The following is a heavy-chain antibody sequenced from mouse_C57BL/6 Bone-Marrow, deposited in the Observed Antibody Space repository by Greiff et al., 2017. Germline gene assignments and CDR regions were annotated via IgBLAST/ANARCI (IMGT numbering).Heavy chain of an antibody. CDR2: TDPETGGT. Sequence: VQLQESGAELVRPGASVTLSCKASGYTFTDYEMHWVKQTPVHGLEWIGATDPETGGTAYNPKFKGKAILTADKSSSTAYMERRSLTSEDAAFYYCTRQLRLGAYWGQGTLVTVSA. CDR3: TRQLRLGAY. V-gene: IGHV1-15*01. J-gene: IGHJ3*01. CDR1: GYTFTDYE. D-gene: IGHD3-2*02.